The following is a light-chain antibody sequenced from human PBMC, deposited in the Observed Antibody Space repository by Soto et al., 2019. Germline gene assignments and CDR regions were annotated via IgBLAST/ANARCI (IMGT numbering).Light chain of an antibody. V-gene: IGKV3D-20*02. CDR3: QQRSNWPT. Sequence: EVVLTEYPGTMSLSPGERDTLSCRTSQSISTTYLAWYQQKPGQAPRLLMSRTSRRATGIPDRFSGSGSGTDFTLSISRLEPEDFAVYYCQQRSNWPTFGQGTRLEIK. CDR2: RTS. CDR1: QSISTTY. J-gene: IGKJ5*01.